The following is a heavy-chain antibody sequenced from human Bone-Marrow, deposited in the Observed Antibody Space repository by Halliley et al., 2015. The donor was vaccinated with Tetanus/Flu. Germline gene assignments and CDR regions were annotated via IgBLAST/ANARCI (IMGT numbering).Heavy chain of an antibody. D-gene: IGHD1-26*01. CDR3: ARDLTWGYFDY. CDR2: INTYNGDT. J-gene: IGHJ4*02. CDR1: GYTFTTFA. V-gene: IGHV1-18*01. Sequence: QLVQSGAEVKKPGASVRVSCKASGYTFTTFAISWVRQAPGQGLEWMGRINTYNGDTKYAQGLQGRVTMTTDTSTSTAYMELRGLRSDDTAIYYCARDLTWGYFDYWGQGILVTVSS.